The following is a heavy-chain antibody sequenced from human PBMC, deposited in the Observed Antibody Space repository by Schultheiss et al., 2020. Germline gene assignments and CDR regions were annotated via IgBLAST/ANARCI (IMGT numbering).Heavy chain of an antibody. J-gene: IGHJ4*02. CDR2: IYWDDDK. CDR1: GFSLSTSGMC. V-gene: IGHV2-5*08. Sequence: SGPTLVKPTQTLTLTCTFSGFSLSTSGMCVSWIRQPPGKALEWLAVIYWDDDKRYSPSLKSRLTITKDTSKNQVVLTMTNMDPVDTATYYCAHLDCSSTSCYEREYYFDYWGQGTLVTVSS. D-gene: IGHD2-2*01. CDR3: AHLDCSSTSCYEREYYFDY.